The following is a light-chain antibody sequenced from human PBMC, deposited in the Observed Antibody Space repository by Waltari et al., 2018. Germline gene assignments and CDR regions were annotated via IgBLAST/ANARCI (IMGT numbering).Light chain of an antibody. V-gene: IGKV1-5*03. Sequence: DIQMTQSPSTLSASVGDRVTITCRTSQCISSWLAWYQQKPGKAPKLLIYKASSLERDVPSRFSGSGSGTEFTLTISSLQPDDFATFYCQHYSSYPPTFGGGTKVEIK. CDR1: QCISSW. CDR3: QHYSSYPPT. CDR2: KAS. J-gene: IGKJ4*01.